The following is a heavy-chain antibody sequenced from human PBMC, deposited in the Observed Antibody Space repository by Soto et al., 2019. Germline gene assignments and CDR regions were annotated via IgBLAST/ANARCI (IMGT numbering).Heavy chain of an antibody. Sequence: QVQLVESGGGLVEPGGSLRLSCGASGFTFSDYYMTWIRQAPGKGLEWVSYIAGTCYYTNYADSVKGRFIISRDNAKSSLYLQMKSLRAEDTAVYYCARAKSSGRDDAFDIWGQGTVVTVSS. V-gene: IGHV3-11*05. D-gene: IGHD1-26*01. CDR2: IAGTCYYT. CDR3: ARAKSSGRDDAFDI. J-gene: IGHJ3*02. CDR1: GFTFSDYY.